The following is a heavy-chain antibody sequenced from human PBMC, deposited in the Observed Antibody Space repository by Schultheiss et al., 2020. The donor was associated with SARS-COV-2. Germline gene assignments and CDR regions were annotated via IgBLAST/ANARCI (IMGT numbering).Heavy chain of an antibody. D-gene: IGHD4/OR15-4a*01. J-gene: IGHJ3*02. V-gene: IGHV3-21*04. CDR1: GFTFSSYS. Sequence: GGSLRLSCAASGFTFSSYSMNWVRQAPGKGLEWVSSISSSSSYIYYADSVKGRFTISRDNSKNTLYLQMNSLRAEDTAVYYCAKGADVWWAFDIWGQGTMVTVSS. CDR2: ISSSSSYI. CDR3: AKGADVWWAFDI.